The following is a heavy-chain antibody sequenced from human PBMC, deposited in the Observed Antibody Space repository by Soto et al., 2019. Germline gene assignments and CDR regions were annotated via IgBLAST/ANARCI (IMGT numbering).Heavy chain of an antibody. Sequence: SETLSLTCTVSGGSISSGDYYWSWIRQPPGKGLEWIGYIYYSGSTYYNPSLKSRVTISVDTSKDQFSLKLSSVTAADTAVYYCARVGFYDFWSGPAPSGGMDVSGQGTTVTVSS. J-gene: IGHJ6*02. D-gene: IGHD3-3*01. CDR1: GGSISSGDYY. V-gene: IGHV4-30-4*01. CDR2: IYYSGST. CDR3: ARVGFYDFWSGPAPSGGMDV.